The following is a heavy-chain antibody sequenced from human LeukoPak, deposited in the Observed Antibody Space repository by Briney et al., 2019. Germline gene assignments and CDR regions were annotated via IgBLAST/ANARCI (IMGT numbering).Heavy chain of an antibody. CDR1: GYSINNDYY. CDR2: IFHSGST. D-gene: IGHD2-2*02. Sequence: SETLSLTCAVSGYSINNDYYWGWIRQPPGKGLEWIGTIFHSGSTYYNPSLNGRITISVDTSKNQFSLKLNSVTAADTAVYYCARQGGGYCSSTRCYSALDIWGQGTMVTVSS. CDR3: ARQGGGYCSSTRCYSALDI. J-gene: IGHJ3*02. V-gene: IGHV4-38-2*01.